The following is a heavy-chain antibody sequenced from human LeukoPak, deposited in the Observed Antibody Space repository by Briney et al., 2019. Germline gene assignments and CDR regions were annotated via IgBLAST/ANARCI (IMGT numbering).Heavy chain of an antibody. CDR2: INPNSGGT. D-gene: IGHD3-22*01. Sequence: GASVKVSCKASGYTFTGYYMHWVRQAPGQGLEWMGWINPNSGGTNYAQKFQGRVTMTRDTSISTAYMELSRLRSDDTAVYYCARPLYDSSGYYYVAAFDIWGQGTMVTVSS. CDR1: GYTFTGYY. V-gene: IGHV1-2*02. J-gene: IGHJ3*02. CDR3: ARPLYDSSGYYYVAAFDI.